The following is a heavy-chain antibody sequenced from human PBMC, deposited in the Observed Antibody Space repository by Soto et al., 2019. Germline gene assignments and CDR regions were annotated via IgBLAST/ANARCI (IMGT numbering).Heavy chain of an antibody. D-gene: IGHD3-22*01. CDR3: ATRGIDYYDSSGSRLY. Sequence: GSLRLSCAASGFTFSSYDMHWVRQATGKGLEWVSAIGTAGDTYYADSVKGRFTISRDNSKNTLYLQMNSLRAEDTAVYYCATRGIDYYDSSGSRLYWGQGTLVTVSS. J-gene: IGHJ4*02. V-gene: IGHV3-13*01. CDR2: IGTAGDT. CDR1: GFTFSSYD.